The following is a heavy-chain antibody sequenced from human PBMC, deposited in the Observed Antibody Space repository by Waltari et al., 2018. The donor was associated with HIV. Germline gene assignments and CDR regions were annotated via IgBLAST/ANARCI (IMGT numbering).Heavy chain of an antibody. V-gene: IGHV1-2*02. CDR3: ARVFRGTVNYFDSRLGH. CDR1: VYTLRESY. Sequence: QVQLVQSAAEVKKPGASVKVSCKSSVYTLRESYMHSVRQAPGQGLEWMGWINPNSGGKRYADKVQGRVTMTRDTSISTAYMELSRLRFDDTAVYYCARVFRGTVNYFDSRLGHWGQGTLVTVSS. CDR2: INPNSGGK. D-gene: IGHD3-22*01. J-gene: IGHJ5*02.